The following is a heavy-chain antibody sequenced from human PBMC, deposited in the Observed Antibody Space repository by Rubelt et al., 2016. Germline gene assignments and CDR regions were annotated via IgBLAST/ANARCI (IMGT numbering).Heavy chain of an antibody. CDR2: IYYSGST. V-gene: IGHV4-59*06. CDR3: ARGMESTLFYFDS. D-gene: IGHD3-3*01. J-gene: IGHJ4*02. CDR1: GDSISSYY. Sequence: QLQLQESGPGLVKPSETLSLTCTVSGDSISSYYWSWIRQPPGKGLEWIGYIYYSGSTYYNPSLKSRITISVDTSKNQFSRKLSSVTAADTAVDYCARGMESTLFYFDSWGLGTLVTVSS.